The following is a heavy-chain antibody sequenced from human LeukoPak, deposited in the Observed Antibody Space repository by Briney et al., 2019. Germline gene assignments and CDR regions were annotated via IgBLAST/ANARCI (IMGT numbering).Heavy chain of an antibody. CDR2: INPSGGST. Sequence: GASVKVSCKASGYTFTSYYMHWVRQAPGQGLEWMGIINPSGGSTSYAQKFQGRVTMTRDMSTSTVYMELSSLRSEDTAVYYCARGIGSGYYYYYMDVWGKGTTVTVSS. J-gene: IGHJ6*03. CDR3: ARGIGSGYYYYYMDV. V-gene: IGHV1-46*01. CDR1: GYTFTSYY. D-gene: IGHD6-19*01.